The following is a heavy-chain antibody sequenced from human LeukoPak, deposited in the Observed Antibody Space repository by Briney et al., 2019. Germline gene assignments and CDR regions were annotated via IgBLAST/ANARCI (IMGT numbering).Heavy chain of an antibody. CDR1: GFTFSSYG. D-gene: IGHD2-2*01. CDR3: AKDRSIVVVPAAALDY. J-gene: IGHJ4*02. Sequence: PGGSLRLSCAASGFTFSSYGMHWVRQAPGKGLEWVAFIRYDGSNKYYADPVKGRFTISRDNSKNTLYLQMNSLRAEDTAVYYCAKDRSIVVVPAAALDYWGQGTLVTVSS. CDR2: IRYDGSNK. V-gene: IGHV3-30*02.